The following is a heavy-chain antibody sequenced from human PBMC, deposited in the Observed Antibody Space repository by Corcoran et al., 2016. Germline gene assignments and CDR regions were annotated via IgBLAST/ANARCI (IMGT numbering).Heavy chain of an antibody. Sequence: EVQLVESGGGLVKPGGSLRLSCAASGFTFSNAWMNWVRQAPGKGLEWVGRIKSKTDGGTTDYSAPVKGRFTISRDDSKNTLYLQMNSLKTEDTAVYYCTTDRLGFDAFDIWGQGTMVTGSS. CDR3: TTDRLGFDAFDI. J-gene: IGHJ3*02. CDR1: GFTFSNAW. D-gene: IGHD1-26*01. CDR2: IKSKTDGGTT. V-gene: IGHV3-15*07.